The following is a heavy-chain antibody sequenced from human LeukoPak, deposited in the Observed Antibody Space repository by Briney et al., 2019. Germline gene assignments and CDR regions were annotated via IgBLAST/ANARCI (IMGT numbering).Heavy chain of an antibody. CDR2: ISGSGETM. Sequence: GGSLRLSCVASGFTFSSYEMNWVRQAPGKGLEWLSYISGSGETMFYVDSVTGRFTISRDNADNSLSLQMHSLRAEDTAVYYCVRCGRGGSNSMPFLDYWGQGALVTVSS. D-gene: IGHD1-26*01. V-gene: IGHV3-48*03. CDR3: VRCGRGGSNSMPFLDY. J-gene: IGHJ4*02. CDR1: GFTFSSYE.